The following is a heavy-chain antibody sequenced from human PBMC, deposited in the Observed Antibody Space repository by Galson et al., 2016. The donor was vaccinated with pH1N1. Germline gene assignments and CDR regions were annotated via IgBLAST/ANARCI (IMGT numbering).Heavy chain of an antibody. Sequence: SVKVSCKASGYTFTGYYIHWVRQAPGQGLKWMGWINPDSGSTTYAQNLLGRVTMTRDTSISTAFMEVNSLKSDDTAVYYCARVSSSIPFDPWGQGALVTVSS. J-gene: IGHJ5*02. D-gene: IGHD6-13*01. CDR3: ARVSSSIPFDP. CDR2: INPDSGST. V-gene: IGHV1-2*02. CDR1: GYTFTGYY.